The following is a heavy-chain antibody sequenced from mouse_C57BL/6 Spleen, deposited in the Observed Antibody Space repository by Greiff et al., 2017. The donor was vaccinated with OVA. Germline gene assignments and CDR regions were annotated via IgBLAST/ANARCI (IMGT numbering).Heavy chain of an antibody. J-gene: IGHJ4*01. CDR3: ARYLCGNDYYAMDY. CDR1: GYTFTGYA. V-gene: IGHV1-18*01. D-gene: IGHD2-1*01. Sequence: VQLQQSGPELVKPGASVKLPCKASGYTFTGYAMDWVKQSPGKSLEWIGDINPNNGGTIYKQKFKGKATLTVDKSCNTAYMELRSLTSEDTAVYYCARYLCGNDYYAMDYWGQGTSVTVSS. CDR2: INPNNGGT.